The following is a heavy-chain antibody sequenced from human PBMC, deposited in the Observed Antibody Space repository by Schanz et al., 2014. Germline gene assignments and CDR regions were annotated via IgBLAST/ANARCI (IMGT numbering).Heavy chain of an antibody. CDR2: IGTSGGT. J-gene: IGHJ4*02. CDR3: ARIGGSVFDY. CDR1: GFTFSTST. V-gene: IGHV3-21*04. Sequence: EVQLVESGGGLVQPGGSLRLSCAASGFTFSTSTMHWVRQAPGKGLEWVSTIGTSGGTNYAESVKGRFTISRDNSKNSLYLQMNSLRAEDTAVYYCARIGGSVFDYWAQGTLVTVSS. D-gene: IGHD3-10*01.